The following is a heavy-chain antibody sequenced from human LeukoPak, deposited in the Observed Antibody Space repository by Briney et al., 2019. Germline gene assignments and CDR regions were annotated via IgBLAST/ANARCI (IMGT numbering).Heavy chain of an antibody. CDR3: ARDLEGNGDSPDI. CDR2: IYYSGST. D-gene: IGHD4-17*01. Sequence: SETLSLTCTVSGGSISSSSYYWGWIRQPPGKGLEWIGSIYYSGSTYYNPSLKSRVTISVDTSKNQFSLKLRSVTAADTAVYYCARDLEGNGDSPDIWGQGTMVTVSS. V-gene: IGHV4-39*07. J-gene: IGHJ3*02. CDR1: GGSISSSSYY.